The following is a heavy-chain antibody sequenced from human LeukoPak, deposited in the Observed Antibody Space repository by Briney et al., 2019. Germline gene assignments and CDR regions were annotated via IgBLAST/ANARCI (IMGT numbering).Heavy chain of an antibody. V-gene: IGHV3-23*01. D-gene: IGHD6-6*01. CDR3: AKEFGSSSQGWFDP. CDR2: ISGSGGST. J-gene: IGHJ5*02. Sequence: GGSLRLSCAASGFTFSSYWMSWVRQAPGKGLGWVSAISGSGGSTYYADSVKGRFTISRDNSKNTLYLQMNSLRAEDTAVYYCAKEFGSSSQGWFDPWGQGTLVTVSS. CDR1: GFTFSSYW.